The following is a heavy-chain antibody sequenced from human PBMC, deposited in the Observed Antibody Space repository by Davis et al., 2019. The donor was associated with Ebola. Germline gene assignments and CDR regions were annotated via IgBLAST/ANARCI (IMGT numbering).Heavy chain of an antibody. CDR2: ISSNGGST. CDR1: GFTFSSYA. Sequence: GESLKISCSASGFTFSSYAMHWVRQAPGKGLEYVSAISSNGGSTYYADSVKGRFTISRDNSKNTLYLQMNSLRAEDTAVYYCARKSGIDYWGQGTLVTVSS. D-gene: IGHD6-25*01. CDR3: ARKSGIDY. J-gene: IGHJ4*02. V-gene: IGHV3-64*04.